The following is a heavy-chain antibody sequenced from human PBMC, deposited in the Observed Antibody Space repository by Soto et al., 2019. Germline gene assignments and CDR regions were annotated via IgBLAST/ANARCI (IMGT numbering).Heavy chain of an antibody. CDR3: AKVAATGGGAFDI. Sequence: PGGSLRLSCAASGFTCRSYDMSWVRQAPGKGLEWVSTILVGGSTHYPDSVKGRFTISRDNSKNTVFLQMNSLTAGDTAVYYCAKVAATGGGAFDICGQGTMVTVSS. CDR1: GFTCRSYD. D-gene: IGHD2-8*02. J-gene: IGHJ3*02. V-gene: IGHV3-23*01. CDR2: ILVGGST.